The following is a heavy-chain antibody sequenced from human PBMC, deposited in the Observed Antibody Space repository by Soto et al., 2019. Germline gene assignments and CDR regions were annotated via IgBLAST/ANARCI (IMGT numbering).Heavy chain of an antibody. CDR1: GYSFTSYW. CDR3: ARHMVATGYYYYYYMDV. V-gene: IGHV5-51*01. CDR2: IYPGDSDT. J-gene: IGHJ6*03. D-gene: IGHD5-12*01. Sequence: EVQLVQSGAEVKKPGESLKISCKGSGYSFTSYWIGWVRQMPGKGLEWMGIIYPGDSDTRYSPSFQGQVTISADKSISTAYLQWSSLKASDTAMYYCARHMVATGYYYYYYMDVWGKGTTVTVSS.